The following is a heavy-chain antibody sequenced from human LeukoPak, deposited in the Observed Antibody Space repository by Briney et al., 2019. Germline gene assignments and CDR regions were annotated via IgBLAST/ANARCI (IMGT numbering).Heavy chain of an antibody. CDR2: IYPDDSDT. J-gene: IGHJ4*02. V-gene: IGHV5-51*01. CDR3: ARLRDYGDYIGYYFDY. Sequence: GESLKISCKGSGYSFATYWIGWVRQMPGKGLEWMGIIYPDDSDTRYSPSFQGQVTMSADRSISTAYLQWSSLKASDTAIYYCARLRDYGDYIGYYFDYWGQGTLVTVSS. D-gene: IGHD4-17*01. CDR1: GYSFATYW.